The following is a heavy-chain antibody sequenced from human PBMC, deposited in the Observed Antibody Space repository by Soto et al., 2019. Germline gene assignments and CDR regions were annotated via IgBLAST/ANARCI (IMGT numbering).Heavy chain of an antibody. CDR3: ATGARFLEWSPDAFDI. CDR2: FDPEDGET. CDR1: GYTLTELS. V-gene: IGHV1-24*01. Sequence: QVQLVQSGAEVKKPGASVKVSCKVSGYTLTELSMHWVRQAPGKGLEWMGGFDPEDGETIYAQKLQGRVPMTEDTSTDTAYMELRSLRSEDTAVYYCATGARFLEWSPDAFDIWGPGTMVTVSS. D-gene: IGHD3-3*01. J-gene: IGHJ3*02.